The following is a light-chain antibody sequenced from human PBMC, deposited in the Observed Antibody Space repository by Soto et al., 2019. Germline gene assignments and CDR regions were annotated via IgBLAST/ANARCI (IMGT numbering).Light chain of an antibody. J-gene: IGLJ2*01. Sequence: QSALTQPASVSGSPGQSITISCTGTSSDVGGYNYVSWYQQHPGNAPKLMIYDVSNRPSGVSNRFSGSKSGNTASLTISGFQAEDEADYYCSSYTSSSTLGVFGGGTKLTVL. CDR1: SSDVGGYNY. V-gene: IGLV2-14*01. CDR2: DVS. CDR3: SSYTSSSTLGV.